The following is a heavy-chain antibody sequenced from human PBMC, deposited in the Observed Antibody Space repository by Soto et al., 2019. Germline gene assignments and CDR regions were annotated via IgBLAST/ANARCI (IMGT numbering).Heavy chain of an antibody. CDR2: INHSGST. Sequence: SETMSITCAVYGGSFSGYYWSWIRQPPGKGLEWIGEINHSGSTNYNPSLKSRVTISVDTSKNQFSLKLSSVTAADTAVYYCAGKIVVVPAAIIWFDPWGQGTLVTVSS. J-gene: IGHJ5*02. CDR1: GGSFSGYY. D-gene: IGHD2-2*01. CDR3: AGKIVVVPAAIIWFDP. V-gene: IGHV4-34*01.